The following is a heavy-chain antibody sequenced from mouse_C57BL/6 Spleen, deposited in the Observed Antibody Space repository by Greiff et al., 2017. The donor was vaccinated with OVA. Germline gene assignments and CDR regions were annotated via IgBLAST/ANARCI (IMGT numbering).Heavy chain of an antibody. CDR1: GFTFSSYA. V-gene: IGHV5-4*01. CDR3: AKYPSVVARGYFDV. D-gene: IGHD1-1*01. CDR2: ISDGGSYT. Sequence: EVQLVESGGGLVKPGGSLKLSCAASGFTFSSYAMSWVRQTPEKRLEWVATISDGGSYTYYPDNVKGRFTISRDNAKNNLYLQMSQLKSEDTAMYYCAKYPSVVARGYFDVWGTGTTVTVS. J-gene: IGHJ1*03.